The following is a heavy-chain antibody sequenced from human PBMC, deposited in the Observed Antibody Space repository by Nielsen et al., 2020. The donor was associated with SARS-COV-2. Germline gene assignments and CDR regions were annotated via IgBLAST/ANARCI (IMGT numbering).Heavy chain of an antibody. CDR1: GFTFSDYY. CDR2: ISSSSSYT. J-gene: IGHJ5*02. Sequence: GGSLRLSCAASGFTFSDYYMSWIRQAPGKGLEWVSYISSSSSYTNYADSVKGRFTISRDNAKNSLYLQMNSLRAEDTAMYYCARLLSIAARSWFDPWGQGTLVTVSS. CDR3: ARLLSIAARSWFDP. D-gene: IGHD6-6*01. V-gene: IGHV3-11*03.